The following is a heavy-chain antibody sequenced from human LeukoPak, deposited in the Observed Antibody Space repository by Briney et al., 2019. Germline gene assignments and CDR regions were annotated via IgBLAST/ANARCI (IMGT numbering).Heavy chain of an antibody. V-gene: IGHV3-30*18. CDR2: ISYDGSNK. CDR3: AKHSYDFWSGYYAGTTGYFDY. CDR1: GFTFSTYG. D-gene: IGHD3-3*01. J-gene: IGHJ4*02. Sequence: GGSLRLSCAASGFTFSTYGMHWVRQAPGKGLEWVAVISYDGSNKYYADSVKGRFTISRDNSKNTLYLQMNSLRAEDTAVYYCAKHSYDFWSGYYAGTTGYFDYWGQGTLVTVS.